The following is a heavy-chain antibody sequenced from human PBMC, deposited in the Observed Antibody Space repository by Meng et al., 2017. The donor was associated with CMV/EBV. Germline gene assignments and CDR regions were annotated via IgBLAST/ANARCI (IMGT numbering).Heavy chain of an antibody. V-gene: IGHV4-34*01. Sequence: QVLLQQWGAGLLKLSETLSLTGAVYGGSFSGYYWSWIRQPPGKGLEWIGEINHSGSTNYNPSLTSRVTISVDTSKNQFSLKLSSVTAADTAVYYCARGVGGWFDPWGQGTLVTVSS. CDR2: INHSGST. J-gene: IGHJ5*02. D-gene: IGHD1-26*01. CDR3: ARGVGGWFDP. CDR1: GGSFSGYY.